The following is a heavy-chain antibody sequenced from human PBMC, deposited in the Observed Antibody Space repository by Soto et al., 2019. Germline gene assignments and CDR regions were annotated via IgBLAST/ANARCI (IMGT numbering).Heavy chain of an antibody. J-gene: IGHJ5*02. CDR1: GYTFTTFL. V-gene: IGHV5-10-1*01. Sequence: GESLQISFTGLGYTFTTFLIGWVRQMPGKGLEWMGRIDPGDTYATYSPAFQGHVTISPDKATSTAYLQWSSLKASGTAMYFCAKGYCSTTTCDRWFDPWGQGTLVTVCS. D-gene: IGHD2-2*01. CDR2: IDPGDTYA. CDR3: AKGYCSTTTCDRWFDP.